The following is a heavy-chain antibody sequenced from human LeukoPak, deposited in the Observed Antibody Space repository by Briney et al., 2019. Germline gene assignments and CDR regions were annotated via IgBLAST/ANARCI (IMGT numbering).Heavy chain of an antibody. CDR1: GYTFINFP. CDR3: ARGKVLFDY. Sequence: GASVKASCKASGYTFINFPLSWVRQAPGRGPEWVGWIYPNNSTRGYAKNFQGRVVLTRDTSISTAYMELRSLKSDDTAVYYCARGKVLFDYWGQGTLVAVSS. J-gene: IGHJ4*02. CDR2: IYPNNSTR. V-gene: IGHV1-8*01.